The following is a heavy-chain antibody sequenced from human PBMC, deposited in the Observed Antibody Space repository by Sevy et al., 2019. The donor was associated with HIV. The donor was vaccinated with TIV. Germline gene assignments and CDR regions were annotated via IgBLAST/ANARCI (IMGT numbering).Heavy chain of an antibody. CDR3: ARDLAITIFGVVTWYGMDV. CDR2: ISAYNGNT. D-gene: IGHD3-3*01. CDR1: GYTFTSYG. V-gene: IGHV1-18*01. J-gene: IGHJ6*02. Sequence: ASVKVSCKASGYTFTSYGISWVRQAPGQGLEWMGWISAYNGNTNYAQKPQGRVTMTTDTSTSTAYMELRSLRSDDTAVYYCARDLAITIFGVVTWYGMDVWGQGTTVTVSS.